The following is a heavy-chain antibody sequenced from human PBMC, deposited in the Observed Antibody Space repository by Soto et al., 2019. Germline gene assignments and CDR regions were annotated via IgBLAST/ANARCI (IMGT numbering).Heavy chain of an antibody. CDR2: IYYSGST. D-gene: IGHD2-8*01. CDR3: ASGYCTNGVCYIGNIDY. J-gene: IGHJ4*02. Sequence: SETLSLTCTVSGGSISSYYWSWIRQPPGKGLEWIGYIYYSGSTNYNPSLKSRVTISVDTSKNQFSLKLSSVTAADTAVYYCASGYCTNGVCYIGNIDYWGQGTLVTVSS. CDR1: GGSISSYY. V-gene: IGHV4-59*01.